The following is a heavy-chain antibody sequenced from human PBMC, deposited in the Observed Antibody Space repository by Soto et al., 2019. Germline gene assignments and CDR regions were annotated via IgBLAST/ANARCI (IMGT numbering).Heavy chain of an antibody. D-gene: IGHD6-19*01. V-gene: IGHV1-46*01. CDR2: INPSGGST. J-gene: IGHJ4*02. Sequence: ASVKVSCKASGYTFTSYYMHWVRQAPGQGLEWMGIINPSGGSTSYAQKFQGRVTMTRDTSTSTVYMELSSLRSEDTAVYYCARDGGVGSGWYVLDYWGQGTQVTVSS. CDR1: GYTFTSYY. CDR3: ARDGGVGSGWYVLDY.